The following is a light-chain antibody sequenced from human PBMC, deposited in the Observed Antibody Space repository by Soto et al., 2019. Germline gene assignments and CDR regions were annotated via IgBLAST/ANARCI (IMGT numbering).Light chain of an antibody. J-gene: IGLJ2*01. V-gene: IGLV2-23*01. Sequence: QSALTQPASVSGSHGQSITISCTGTSSDVGSYNLVSWYQQHPGKAPKLMIYEGSKRPSGVSNRFSGSKPGNTASLTISGLQAEDEADYYCCSYAGSTLVVFGGGTKVTVL. CDR2: EGS. CDR3: CSYAGSTLVV. CDR1: SSDVGSYNL.